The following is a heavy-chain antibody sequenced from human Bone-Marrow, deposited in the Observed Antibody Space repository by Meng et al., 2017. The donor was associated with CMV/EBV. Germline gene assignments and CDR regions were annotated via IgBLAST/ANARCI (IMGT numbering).Heavy chain of an antibody. V-gene: IGHV3-74*01. J-gene: IGHJ4*02. D-gene: IGHD1-26*01. CDR1: GFTFSSYW. CDR3: ARDVGATKGDDY. Sequence: GESLKISCAASGFTFSSYWMHWVRQAPGKGLVWVSRINSDGSSTSYADSVKGRFTISRDNAKNTLYLQMNSLRAEDTAVYYCARDVGATKGDDYWGQGTLVTVSS. CDR2: INSDGSST.